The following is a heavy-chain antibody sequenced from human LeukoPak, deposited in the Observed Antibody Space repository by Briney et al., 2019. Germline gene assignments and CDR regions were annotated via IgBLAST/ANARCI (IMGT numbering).Heavy chain of an antibody. D-gene: IGHD4-17*01. CDR1: GYTLTELS. CDR3: ATVFGGDYPVFGVLKFDY. Sequence: ASVKVSCKVSGYTLTELSMHWVRQAPGKGLEWMGGFDPEDGETIYAQKFQGRVTMTEDTSTDTAYMELSSLRSEDTAVYYCATVFGGDYPVFGVLKFDYWGQGTLVTVYS. V-gene: IGHV1-24*01. J-gene: IGHJ4*02. CDR2: FDPEDGET.